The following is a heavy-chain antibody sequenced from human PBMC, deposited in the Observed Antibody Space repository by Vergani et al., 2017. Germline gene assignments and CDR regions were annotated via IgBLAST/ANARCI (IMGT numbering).Heavy chain of an antibody. J-gene: IGHJ2*01. CDR2: IIPILGIA. CDR3: ARDHVPVWAARPVGDWYFDL. D-gene: IGHD6-6*01. V-gene: IGHV1-69*04. Sequence: QVKLVQSGAEVKKPGSSVKVSCKASGGTFSSYAISWVRQAPGQGLEWMGRIIPILGIANYAQKYQGRVTITADKSTSTAYMELSSLISEDTAVYCCARDHVPVWAARPVGDWYFDLWGRGTLVTVSS. CDR1: GGTFSSYA.